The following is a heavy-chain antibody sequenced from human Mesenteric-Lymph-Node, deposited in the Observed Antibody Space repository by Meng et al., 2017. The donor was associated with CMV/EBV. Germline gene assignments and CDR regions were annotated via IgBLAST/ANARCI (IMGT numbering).Heavy chain of an antibody. V-gene: IGHV1-69*02. CDR1: AGTFSRYT. J-gene: IGHJ5*02. CDR2: IIPILGIA. D-gene: IGHD6-13*01. CDR3: AGGIAAAGSRWFDH. Sequence: QAQLAHSGAEVPKPAHSVKVPCKASAGTFSRYTISWVRQAPGQGLEWMGRIIPILGIANYAQSFQSRDTISADKSTSTAYMELSSLRSEDTAVYYCAGGIAAAGSRWFDHWGQGTLVTVSS.